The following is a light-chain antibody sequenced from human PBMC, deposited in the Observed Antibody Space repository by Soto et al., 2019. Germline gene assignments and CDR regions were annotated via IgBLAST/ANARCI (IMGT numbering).Light chain of an antibody. CDR2: GAS. CDR1: QSISSN. V-gene: IGKV3-15*01. CDR3: QHYSNWPPWT. Sequence: EIVMTQSPATLSVSPGERATLSCRASQSISSNLAWYQQKPGQAPRLLIYGASTRATGIPARFSGSGSGTDFTLTISSLQSEDLAVYYCQHYSNWPPWTFGKGTKVEIK. J-gene: IGKJ1*01.